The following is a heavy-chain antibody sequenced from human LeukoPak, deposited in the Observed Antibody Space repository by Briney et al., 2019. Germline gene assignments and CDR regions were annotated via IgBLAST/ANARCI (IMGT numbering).Heavy chain of an antibody. CDR3: AAGYSSSWYSIDY. V-gene: IGHV4-59*08. J-gene: IGHJ4*02. Sequence: SETLSLTCTVSGGSISSYYWSWIRQPPGKGPEWIGYIYYSGSTNYNPSLKSRVTISVDTSKNQFSLKLSSVTAADTAVYYCAAGYSSSWYSIDYWGQGTLVTVSS. CDR2: IYYSGST. D-gene: IGHD6-13*01. CDR1: GGSISSYY.